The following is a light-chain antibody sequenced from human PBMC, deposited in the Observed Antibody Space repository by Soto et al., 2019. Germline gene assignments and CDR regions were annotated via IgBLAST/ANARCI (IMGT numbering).Light chain of an antibody. V-gene: IGKV4-1*01. J-gene: IGKJ4*01. CDR3: QQYVSIPLT. CDR2: WAS. CDR1: QIVLYSSNNRNY. Sequence: DIGLNQAPESLAVSLGERVTINCKSSQIVLYSSNNRNYLAWFQQNPGQPPKLLLYWASTRESGVPDRFRGSGSGTDFTLTISSLQAEDVAVYYCQQYVSIPLTFGGGTKVDIK.